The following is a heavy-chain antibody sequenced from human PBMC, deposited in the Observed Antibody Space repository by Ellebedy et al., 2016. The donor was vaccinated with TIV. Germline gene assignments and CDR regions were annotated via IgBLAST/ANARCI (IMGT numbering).Heavy chain of an antibody. V-gene: IGHV3-15*07. Sequence: GESLKISCAASGFNFSNAYMDWVRQAPGKGLEWVGRIESKTAGATILYASPVKGRFTIPSDDSKNAVYLQMDGLKTEDTAVYYCNKEVIWLGEFGDDYWGQGTLVTVSS. CDR3: NKEVIWLGEFGDDY. J-gene: IGHJ4*02. CDR1: GFNFSNAY. D-gene: IGHD3-10*01. CDR2: IESKTAGATI.